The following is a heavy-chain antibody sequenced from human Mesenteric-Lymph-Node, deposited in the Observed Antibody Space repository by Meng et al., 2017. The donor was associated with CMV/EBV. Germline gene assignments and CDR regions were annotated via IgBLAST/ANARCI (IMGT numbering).Heavy chain of an antibody. J-gene: IGHJ3*02. CDR3: AKDGGLPATIVFAFDI. CDR1: GFTFSNSG. Sequence: GESLKISCEASGFTFSNSGMHWVRQAPGKGLEWVAVIWHDGNNKYYGDSVKGRFTISRDNSKNMLWLQMNNLRVEDTAVYYCAKDGGLPATIVFAFDIWGQGTMVTVSS. CDR2: IWHDGNNK. D-gene: IGHD2-2*02. V-gene: IGHV3-33*06.